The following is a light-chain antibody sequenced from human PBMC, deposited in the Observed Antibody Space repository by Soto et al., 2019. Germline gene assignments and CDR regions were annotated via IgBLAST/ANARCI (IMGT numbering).Light chain of an antibody. CDR3: LQDYNPPRT. J-gene: IGKJ1*01. Sequence: IQMTQSPSSLSASVGDRVIITCRASHDISHELAWYQQKPGHAPKLLIFAASTLYSGVPPRFSGSGSGTLFTLTISLLYPEDLVNYCYLQDYNPPRTFGQGTTVEI. V-gene: IGKV1-6*01. CDR2: AAS. CDR1: HDISHE.